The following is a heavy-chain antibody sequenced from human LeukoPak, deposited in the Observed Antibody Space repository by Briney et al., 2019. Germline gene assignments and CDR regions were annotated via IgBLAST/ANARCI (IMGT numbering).Heavy chain of an antibody. CDR2: ISSSSSYI. CDR3: AREQSSGWSIYMDV. D-gene: IGHD6-19*01. Sequence: GGSLRLSCAASGFTFISYSMNWVRQAPGKGLEWVSSISSSSSYIYYADSVKGRFTISRDNAKNSLYLQMNSLRAEDTAVYYCAREQSSGWSIYMDVWGKGTTVTVSS. V-gene: IGHV3-21*01. J-gene: IGHJ6*03. CDR1: GFTFISYS.